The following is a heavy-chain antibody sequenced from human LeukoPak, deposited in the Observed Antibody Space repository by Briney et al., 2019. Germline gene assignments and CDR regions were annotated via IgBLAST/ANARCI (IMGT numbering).Heavy chain of an antibody. Sequence: GGSLRLSCVASGFTFHTYAMVWVRQAPGKGLEWVSTISGSGQSTYYPDSVKGRFTTSRDNSKNTLYVQMNSLRAEDTAVYYCARGFYGSGSYYPIGYWGQGTLVTVSS. V-gene: IGHV3-23*01. J-gene: IGHJ4*02. CDR3: ARGFYGSGSYYPIGY. D-gene: IGHD3-10*01. CDR2: ISGSGQST. CDR1: GFTFHTYA.